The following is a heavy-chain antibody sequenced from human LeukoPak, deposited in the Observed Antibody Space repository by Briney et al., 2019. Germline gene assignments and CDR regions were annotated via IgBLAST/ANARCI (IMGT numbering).Heavy chain of an antibody. CDR1: GPPFSSYA. D-gene: IGHD6-13*01. CDR2: IIPFLGIA. J-gene: IGHJ4*02. Sequence: ASVNLSCKASGPPFSSYAISWGRQAPGQRLEWMGRIIPFLGIANYAQKFQGRVTITADKSTSTAYMELSSLRSEDTAVYYCAREGPLYSSSRPADLDYWGQGTLVTVSS. CDR3: AREGPLYSSSRPADLDY. V-gene: IGHV1-69*04.